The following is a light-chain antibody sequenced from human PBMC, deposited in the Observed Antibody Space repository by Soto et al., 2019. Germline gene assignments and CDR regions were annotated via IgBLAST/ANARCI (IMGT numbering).Light chain of an antibody. CDR1: QSFSSHF. V-gene: IGKV3-20*01. Sequence: IELTQSPGTLSLSVGDRATISCRASQSFSSHFLAWYQQKPGQAPRLLIHATSSRATGIPARFSGSGSGTDFTLTINSLEPEDFAVYYCQHFGSSLRTFGQGTKVDI. J-gene: IGKJ1*01. CDR3: QHFGSSLRT. CDR2: ATS.